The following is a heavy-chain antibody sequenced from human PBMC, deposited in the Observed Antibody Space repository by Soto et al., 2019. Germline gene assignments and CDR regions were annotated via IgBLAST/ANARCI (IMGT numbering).Heavy chain of an antibody. V-gene: IGHV3-11*01. Sequence: QVQLVESGGGLVKPGGSLRLSFAASGFTFSDYYMTWIRPAPGRGLEWVSHISSSGSSIDYGDSVRGRFTISRDNAKKSLFLRMNSLSAEDAAVYFCARRRYGSGSKDFWGQGTLATVSS. CDR2: ISSSGSSI. CDR1: GFTFSDYY. D-gene: IGHD3-10*01. J-gene: IGHJ4*02. CDR3: ARRRYGSGSKDF.